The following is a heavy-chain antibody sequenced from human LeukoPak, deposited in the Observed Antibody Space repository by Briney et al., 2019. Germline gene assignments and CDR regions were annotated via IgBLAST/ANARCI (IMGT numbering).Heavy chain of an antibody. CDR2: IIPILGIT. J-gene: IGHJ4*02. Sequence: GSSVKVSCKASGGTFSSYAISWVRQAPGQGLEWMGRIIPILGITNYAQKFQGRVTITTDESTSTAYMELSSLRSEDTAVYYCARVTGSSSFDYWGQGTLVTVSS. V-gene: IGHV1-69*04. CDR3: ARVTGSSSFDY. CDR1: GGTFSSYA. D-gene: IGHD6-6*01.